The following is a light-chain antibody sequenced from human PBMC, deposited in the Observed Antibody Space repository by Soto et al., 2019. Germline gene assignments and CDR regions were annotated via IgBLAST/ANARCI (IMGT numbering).Light chain of an antibody. J-gene: IGKJ1*01. Sequence: DIVMTQSPLSLPVTPGEPASISCRSSQSLLHSNGYNFWDWYLQKPGQSPQLLIYLGSNRASGVPDRFSGSGSGTDFTLKISRVEAEDVGVYSCMQGLQVPRTFGEGTRVEIK. CDR1: QSLLHSNGYNF. V-gene: IGKV2-28*01. CDR3: MQGLQVPRT. CDR2: LGS.